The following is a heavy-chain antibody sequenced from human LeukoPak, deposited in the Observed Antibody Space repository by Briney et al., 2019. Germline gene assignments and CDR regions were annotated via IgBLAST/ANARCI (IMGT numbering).Heavy chain of an antibody. CDR1: GFSLSTSGMC. CDR3: ARLWSGYSNDY. V-gene: IGHV2-70*11. CDR2: IDWDDDK. J-gene: IGHJ4*02. Sequence: SGPALVKPTQTLTLTCTFSGFSLSTSGMCVSWIRQPPGKALEWLARIDWDDDKYYSTSLKTRLNISKDTSKNQVVLTMTNMDPVDTATYYCARLWSGYSNDYWGQGTLVTVSS. D-gene: IGHD3-3*01.